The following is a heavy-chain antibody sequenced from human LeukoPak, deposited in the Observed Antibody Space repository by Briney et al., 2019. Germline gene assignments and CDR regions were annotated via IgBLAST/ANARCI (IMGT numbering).Heavy chain of an antibody. CDR2: IYSDGTT. Sequence: GGSLRLSCAASGFTVSANYMSWVRQAPGKGLEWVSVIYSDGTTSYADSVKGRFTISRDNSKNALYLQMNSLRADDTAVYYCASDTTGSTRWFDPWGQGTLVTVSS. D-gene: IGHD1-1*01. J-gene: IGHJ5*02. V-gene: IGHV3-66*01. CDR1: GFTVSANY. CDR3: ASDTTGSTRWFDP.